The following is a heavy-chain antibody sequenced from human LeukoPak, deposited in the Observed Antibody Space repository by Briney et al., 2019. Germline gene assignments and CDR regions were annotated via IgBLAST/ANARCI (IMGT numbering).Heavy chain of an antibody. Sequence: GGSLRLSCVASGFTFSSYWMSWVRQAPGKGLEWVSYISSSGRTVYYADSLKGRFTISRDNAKNSLYLQMNSLRAEDTAVYYCARDSDSSGYLPSPRDGFDIWGQGTMVTVSS. J-gene: IGHJ3*02. CDR1: GFTFSSYW. CDR3: ARDSDSSGYLPSPRDGFDI. D-gene: IGHD3-22*01. V-gene: IGHV3-48*03. CDR2: ISSSGRTV.